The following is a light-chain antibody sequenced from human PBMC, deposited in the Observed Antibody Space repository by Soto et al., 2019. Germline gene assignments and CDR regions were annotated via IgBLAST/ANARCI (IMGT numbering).Light chain of an antibody. CDR3: QSYDSSLSGSV. Sequence: QSVLTQPPSVSGAPGQRVTISCTGSSSNIGAGYDVHWYQQLPGTAPKLLIYGNSNRPSGVPDRFSGSKSGTSASLAITGLHDEDEAYYYCQSYDSSLSGSVFGGGTKVTVL. CDR1: SSNIGAGYD. V-gene: IGLV1-40*01. CDR2: GNS. J-gene: IGLJ2*01.